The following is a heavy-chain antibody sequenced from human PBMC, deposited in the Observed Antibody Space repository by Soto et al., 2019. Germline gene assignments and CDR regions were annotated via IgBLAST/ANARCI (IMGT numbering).Heavy chain of an antibody. CDR1: GFSFNGSA. CDR3: TTSDNDKFVDF. D-gene: IGHD5-12*01. CDR2: IRSRANSYAK. Sequence: GGSLRLSCAASGFSFNGSAMHWVRQASGKGLEWVGRIRSRANSYAKTYAASVKCRFTISRDDSENTASLHMNSLKTEDTAVYYCTTSDNDKFVDFWGQGILVTVSS. J-gene: IGHJ4*02. V-gene: IGHV3-73*01.